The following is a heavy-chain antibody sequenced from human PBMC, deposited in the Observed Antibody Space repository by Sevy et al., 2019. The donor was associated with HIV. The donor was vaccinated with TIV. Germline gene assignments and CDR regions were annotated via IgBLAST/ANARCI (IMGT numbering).Heavy chain of an antibody. Sequence: GGSLRLSCAASGFTFSSYAMSWVRQAPGKGLEWVSAISGSGGSTYYADSVKGRFTISRDNSKNTLYLQMNSLRAEDTAVYYCAKDFSGDRGEYYFDYWGQGTLVTVSS. CDR2: ISGSGGST. CDR1: GFTFSSYA. J-gene: IGHJ4*02. V-gene: IGHV3-23*01. CDR3: AKDFSGDRGEYYFDY. D-gene: IGHD3-10*01.